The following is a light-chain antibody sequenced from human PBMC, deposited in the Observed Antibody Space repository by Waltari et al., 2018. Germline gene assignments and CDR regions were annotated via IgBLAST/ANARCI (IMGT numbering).Light chain of an antibody. J-gene: IGKJ3*01. CDR1: QSLLHSNGNTY. V-gene: IGKV2-40*01. Sequence: IVMTQTPLSLPITPGEPASISCRSSQSLLHSNGNTYLHWYMQKPGQSPQLLIYSGSNRASGVPDRFRGSGSGTDFTLKISKVEAEDVGVYYCVQAIAFPFTFGPGTKLDIK. CDR2: SGS. CDR3: VQAIAFPFT.